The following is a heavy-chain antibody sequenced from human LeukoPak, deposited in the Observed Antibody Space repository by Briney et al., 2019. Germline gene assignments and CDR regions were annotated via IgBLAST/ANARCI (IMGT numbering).Heavy chain of an antibody. V-gene: IGHV3-9*01. CDR1: GFTFDDYA. D-gene: IGHD3-16*02. CDR2: ISWNSGSI. CDR3: AKGGHDYVWGSYRHFDY. J-gene: IGHJ4*02. Sequence: GGSLRLSCAASGFTFDDYAMHWVRQAPGKGLEWVSGISWNSGSIGYADSVKGRFTISRDNAKNSLYLQMNSLRAEDTALYYCAKGGHDYVWGSYRHFDYWGQGTLVTVSS.